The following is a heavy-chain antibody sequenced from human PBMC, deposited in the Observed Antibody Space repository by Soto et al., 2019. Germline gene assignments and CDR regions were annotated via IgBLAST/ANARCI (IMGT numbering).Heavy chain of an antibody. V-gene: IGHV4-59*01. J-gene: IGHJ4*02. CDR1: GFTFSSYA. Sequence: VQLLESGGGLVQPGGSLRLSCAASGFTFSSYAMSWVRQAPGKGLEWIGHIYYSGNTYYNPSLKSRVTMSVDMSKTQFSLKLSSVTAADTAVYYCARDFSGSLDYWGQGTLVTVSS. CDR2: IYYSGNT. D-gene: IGHD5-12*01. CDR3: ARDFSGSLDY.